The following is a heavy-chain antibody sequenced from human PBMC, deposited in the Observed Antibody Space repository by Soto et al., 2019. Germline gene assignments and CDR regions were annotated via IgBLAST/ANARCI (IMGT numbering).Heavy chain of an antibody. J-gene: IGHJ5*02. D-gene: IGHD2-8*01. CDR1: GSTFTSSG. V-gene: IGHV1-2*04. CDR2: ISPYSGGT. Sequence: ASTRVSSRASGSTFTSSGFSCVHHAPGLGLEWLGWISPYSGGTNYAQKFQGWVTMTRDTSISTAYMELSRLRSDGTAVYYCARASKPFCTNGVCYPGAGGRWFDPWGQGTLVTVSS. CDR3: ARASKPFCTNGVCYPGAGGRWFDP.